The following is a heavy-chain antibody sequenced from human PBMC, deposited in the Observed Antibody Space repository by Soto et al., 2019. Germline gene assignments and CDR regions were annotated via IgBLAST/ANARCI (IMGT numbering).Heavy chain of an antibody. V-gene: IGHV1-2*02. Sequence: QVQLVQSGAEVKKPGASVKVSCQASGYTFTDYYIHWVRQAPGQGLEWMGWINPKSVGTNYAQKFQGRVTMTRDTSSSVAYMELSELRSDDTAVYYCARVIDYSPLREYYFDYWGQGTLVTVSS. CDR1: GYTFTDYY. CDR2: INPKSVGT. D-gene: IGHD2-15*01. J-gene: IGHJ4*02. CDR3: ARVIDYSPLREYYFDY.